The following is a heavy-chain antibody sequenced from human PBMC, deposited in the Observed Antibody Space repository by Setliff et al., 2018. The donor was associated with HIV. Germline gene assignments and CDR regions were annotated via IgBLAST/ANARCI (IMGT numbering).Heavy chain of an antibody. CDR2: ISGLGGGTI. Sequence: PGGSLRLSCAASGFTFSDYYMSWIRQAPGKGLEWVSYISGLGGGTIYYADTVRGRFTIPRDNAEKWVYQQMNSLRAAETAVYYCARAGVVEGYYYLYGIDVWGQGTAVTVSS. J-gene: IGHJ6*02. CDR1: GFTFSDYY. D-gene: IGHD2-21*01. CDR3: ARAGVVEGYYYLYGIDV. V-gene: IGHV3-11*04.